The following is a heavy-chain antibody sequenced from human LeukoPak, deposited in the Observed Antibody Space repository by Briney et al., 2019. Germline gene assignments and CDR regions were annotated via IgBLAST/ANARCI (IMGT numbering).Heavy chain of an antibody. J-gene: IGHJ4*02. D-gene: IGHD1-26*01. Sequence: ASVKVSCKASGYTFTSYGISWVRQAPGQGLEWMGWINTNTGNPTYARGFTGRFVFSLDTSVSTAYLQISSLKAEDTAVYYCARAHWEFDYWGQGALVTVSS. CDR1: GYTFTSYG. CDR3: ARAHWEFDY. CDR2: INTNTGNP. V-gene: IGHV7-4-1*02.